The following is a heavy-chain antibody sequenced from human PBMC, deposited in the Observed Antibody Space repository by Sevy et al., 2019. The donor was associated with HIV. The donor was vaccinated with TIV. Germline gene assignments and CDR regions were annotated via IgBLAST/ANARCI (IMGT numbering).Heavy chain of an antibody. D-gene: IGHD6-13*01. Sequence: GGSLRLSCAASGFTFSSYAMSWVRQAPGKGLEWVSAISGSGGSTYYADSVKGRFTISRDNSKNTLYLQMNSLRAEDTAVYYCAKSGIAAAGRGSNSDYWGQGTLVTVSS. CDR1: GFTFSSYA. CDR3: AKSGIAAAGRGSNSDY. V-gene: IGHV3-23*01. J-gene: IGHJ4*02. CDR2: ISGSGGST.